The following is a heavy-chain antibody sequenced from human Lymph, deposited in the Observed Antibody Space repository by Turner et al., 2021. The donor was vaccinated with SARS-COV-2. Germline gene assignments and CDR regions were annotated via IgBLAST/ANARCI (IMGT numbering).Heavy chain of an antibody. CDR2: ICPGDSDT. J-gene: IGHJ4*02. V-gene: IGHV5-51*01. CDR1: GYTFTSYW. D-gene: IGHD3-3*01. Sequence: EVQLVQSGAEVKKPGEALKIPCRGSGYTFTSYWIGWLRQLPGRGLEWMGIICPGDSDTSYSPSFHSQVTISANNSISNAYLQWSSLKASDTAMYYCARREWGGSLGHIDYWGQGTLVTVSS. CDR3: ARREWGGSLGHIDY.